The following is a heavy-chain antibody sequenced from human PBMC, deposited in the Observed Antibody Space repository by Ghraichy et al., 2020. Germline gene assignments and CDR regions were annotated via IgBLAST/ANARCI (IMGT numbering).Heavy chain of an antibody. CDR3: AKSPPIDY. D-gene: IGHD3-9*01. V-gene: IGHV4-34*01. CDR2: INRSGNT. J-gene: IGHJ4*01. CDR1: GGSFSGYY. Sequence: SETLSLTCAVYGGSFSGYYWSWFRQPPGRGLEWIGEINRSGNTNYNPSLSSRVTISVDTSTNQFSLRLTSVTAADTAVYYCAKSPPIDYWGHGTLVTVSS.